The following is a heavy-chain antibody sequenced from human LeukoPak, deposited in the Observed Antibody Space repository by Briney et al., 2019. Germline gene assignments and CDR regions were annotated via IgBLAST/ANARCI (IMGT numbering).Heavy chain of an antibody. V-gene: IGHV3-23*01. CDR2: ISGSGGST. CDR3: AKFHSPGRVTHFSWYFDL. D-gene: IGHD2-21*02. J-gene: IGHJ2*01. Sequence: GGSLRLSCAASGFTFSSYAMSWVRQAPGKGLEWVSTISGSGGSTDYADSVKGRFTLSRDNSKNTLFLQVNSLRADDTAVYYCAKFHSPGRVTHFSWYFDLWGRGTLVTVSS. CDR1: GFTFSSYA.